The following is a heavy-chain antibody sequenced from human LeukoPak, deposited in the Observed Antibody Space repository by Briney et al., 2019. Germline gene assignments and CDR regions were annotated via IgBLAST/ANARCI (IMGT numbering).Heavy chain of an antibody. CDR1: GFTFSSYE. V-gene: IGHV3-23*01. CDR2: ISGSGGST. Sequence: GGSLRLSCAASGFTFSSYEMNWVRQAPGKGLEWVSGISGSGGSTYYADSVQGRFTISRDNSKNTLYLQMNSLRAEDTAVYYCAKDLRSTVWLPYWGQGTLVTVSS. D-gene: IGHD3-10*01. CDR3: AKDLRSTVWLPY. J-gene: IGHJ4*02.